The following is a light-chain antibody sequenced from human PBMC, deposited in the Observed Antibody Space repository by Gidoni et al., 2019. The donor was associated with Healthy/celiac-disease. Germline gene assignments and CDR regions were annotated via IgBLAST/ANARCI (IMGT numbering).Light chain of an antibody. CDR1: QSISSY. V-gene: IGKV1-39*01. J-gene: IGKJ4*01. CDR3: QQRYSSPPT. CDR2: AAS. Sequence: DIQMTQSPSSLSASVGDRVTITCRASQSISSYLNWYQQKPGEAPKLLIYAASSLQSGVPSRFSGSGSGTDFTLTISSLQPEEFATYYCQQRYSSPPTFGGGTKVEIK.